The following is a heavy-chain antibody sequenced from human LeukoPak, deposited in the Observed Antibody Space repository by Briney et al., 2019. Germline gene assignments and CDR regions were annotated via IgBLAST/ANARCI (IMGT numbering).Heavy chain of an antibody. Sequence: GGSLRLSCAASGFTFSSYAMSWVRQAPGKGLEWVSAISGSGGSTYYADSVKGRFTISRDSSKNTLYLQMNSLRAEDTAVYYCAKPPEDGGNLNWYFDLWGRGTLVTVSS. CDR3: AKPPEDGGNLNWYFDL. D-gene: IGHD4-23*01. V-gene: IGHV3-23*01. CDR2: ISGSGGST. CDR1: GFTFSSYA. J-gene: IGHJ2*01.